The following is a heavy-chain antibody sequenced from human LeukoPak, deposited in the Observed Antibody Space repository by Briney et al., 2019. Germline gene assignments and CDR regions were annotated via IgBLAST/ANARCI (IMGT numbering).Heavy chain of an antibody. J-gene: IGHJ6*03. CDR2: INHSGGT. CDR1: GGSFSGYY. D-gene: IGHD4-11*01. CDR3: ARHDYSKVTSYYYYYMDV. V-gene: IGHV4-34*01. Sequence: KTSETLSLTCAVYGGSFSGYYWSWIRQPPGKGLEWIGEINHSGGTNYNPSLKSRVTISVDTSKNQFSLKLSSVTAADTAVYYCARHDYSKVTSYYYYYMDVWGKGTTVTISS.